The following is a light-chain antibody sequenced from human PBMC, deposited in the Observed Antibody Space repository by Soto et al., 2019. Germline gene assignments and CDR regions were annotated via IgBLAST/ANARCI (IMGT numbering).Light chain of an antibody. CDR1: QSLVHIDGNTY. Sequence: DIVLTQTRLSSPVTLGQPASISCRSSQSLVHIDGNTYFNWLQQRPGQPPRLLIYKISSRFAGVPDRFSGSGAGTDFTLKISRVEAEDVGVYYCMQATQSYTFGQGTRLEIK. J-gene: IGKJ2*01. V-gene: IGKV2-24*01. CDR2: KIS. CDR3: MQATQSYT.